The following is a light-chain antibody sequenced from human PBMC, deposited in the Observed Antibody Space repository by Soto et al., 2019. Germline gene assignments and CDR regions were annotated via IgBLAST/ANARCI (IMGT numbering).Light chain of an antibody. CDR2: DAS. Sequence: DIQMTQSPSTLSASVGDRVTITCRASQSISSWLAWYQQKPGKAPKLLIYDASYLERGVPSRFSGSGSGTEFNLTISSLQPDDLATYYCQQYNSFWTFGQGTKVEI. CDR1: QSISSW. J-gene: IGKJ1*01. CDR3: QQYNSFWT. V-gene: IGKV1-5*01.